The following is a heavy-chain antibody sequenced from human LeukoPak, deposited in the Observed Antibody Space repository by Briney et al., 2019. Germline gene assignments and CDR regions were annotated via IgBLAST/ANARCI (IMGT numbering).Heavy chain of an antibody. V-gene: IGHV3-23*01. CDR1: GFTFHTYA. CDR3: AKGPLPRGFDY. J-gene: IGHJ4*02. D-gene: IGHD1-14*01. CDR2: INGSGGRT. Sequence: GGTLRLSCAASGFTFHTYAMNWVRQPPGEGLEWVSSINGSGGRTYYAGSVKGRFTISRDNSKNTLYLQMNSLRAEDTAVYYCAKGPLPRGFDYWGQGTLVTVSS.